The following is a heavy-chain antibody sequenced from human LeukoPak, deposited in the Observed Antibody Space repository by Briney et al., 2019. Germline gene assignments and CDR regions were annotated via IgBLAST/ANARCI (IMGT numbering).Heavy chain of an antibody. V-gene: IGHV4-39*01. CDR1: GGSISSSSYY. D-gene: IGHD4-11*01. J-gene: IGHJ4*02. CDR2: IYYSGST. Sequence: SETLSLTCTVSGGSISSSSYYWGWIRQPPGKGLEWIGSIYYSGSTYYNPSLKSRVTISVDTSKNQFSLKLSSVTAADTAVYYCARLHDYSPLEDYWGQGTLVTVSS. CDR3: ARLHDYSPLEDY.